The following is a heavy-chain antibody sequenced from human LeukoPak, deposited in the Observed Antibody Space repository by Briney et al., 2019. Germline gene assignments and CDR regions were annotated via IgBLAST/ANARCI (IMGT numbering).Heavy chain of an antibody. CDR1: GFTFSDYY. CDR2: ISSSGSTI. D-gene: IGHD3-3*01. J-gene: IGHJ4*02. Sequence: GGSLRLSCAASGFTFSDYYMSWIRQAPGKGLEWVSYISSSGSTIYYADSVKGRLTISRDNAKNSLYLQMNSLRAEDTAVYYCASDYDFWSGYSSYGMDYWGQGTLVTVSS. CDR3: ASDYDFWSGYSSYGMDY. V-gene: IGHV3-11*01.